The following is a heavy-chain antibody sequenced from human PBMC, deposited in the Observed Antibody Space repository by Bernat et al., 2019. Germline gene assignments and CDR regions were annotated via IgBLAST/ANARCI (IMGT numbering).Heavy chain of an antibody. CDR3: ARDSLYCTNGVCYRDAFDI. Sequence: EVQLVESGGGLVQPGGSLRLSCEVSGFTFSRDWMTWVRQAPGKGLEWVANIKQDGSEKYYVDSVKGRFTISRDNVKNSLYLQMNSLRAEDTAVYYCARDSLYCTNGVCYRDAFDIWGQGTMVTVSS. CDR1: GFTFSRDW. J-gene: IGHJ3*02. CDR2: IKQDGSEK. V-gene: IGHV3-7*03. D-gene: IGHD2-8*01.